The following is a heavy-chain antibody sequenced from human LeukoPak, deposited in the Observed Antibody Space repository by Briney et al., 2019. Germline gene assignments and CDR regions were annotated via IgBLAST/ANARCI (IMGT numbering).Heavy chain of an antibody. CDR2: INWNGGST. Sequence: QSGGSLRPSCAASGFTFDDYGMSWVRQAPGKGLEWVSGINWNGGSTYYADSVKGRFTISRDNSKNTLYLQMHSLRAEDTAVYYCAKESLRVVPSATFDYWGQGTLVTVSP. CDR1: GFTFDDYG. V-gene: IGHV3-23*01. D-gene: IGHD2-2*01. J-gene: IGHJ4*02. CDR3: AKESLRVVPSATFDY.